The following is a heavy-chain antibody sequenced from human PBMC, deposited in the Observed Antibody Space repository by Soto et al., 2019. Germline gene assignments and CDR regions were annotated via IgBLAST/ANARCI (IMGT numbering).Heavy chain of an antibody. V-gene: IGHV4-4*02. CDR1: GASISTTYW. CDR2: IHYSGTT. D-gene: IGHD3-9*01. Sequence: QVQLQESGPGLVKPSGTLSLTCAVSGASISTTYWWSWVRQPPGKGLEWIGEIHYSGTTNYNPSLKXPVYIXXDKAKNQFSLNLNSVTAADTAMYYCTRALLKSLDYWGQGTLVTVSS. J-gene: IGHJ4*02. CDR3: TRALLKSLDY.